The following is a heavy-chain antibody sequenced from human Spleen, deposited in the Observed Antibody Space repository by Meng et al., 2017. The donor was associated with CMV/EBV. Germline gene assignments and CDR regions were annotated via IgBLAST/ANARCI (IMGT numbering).Heavy chain of an antibody. CDR3: ARGARVVRGMLDY. Sequence: QVQLQEPGPGMVNPSQTLSLTFTFSGGSISSGSCNWGWVRQPAGKGLEWIGRIYTSGSTNYNPSLKSRVTISVDTSKNQFSLKLSSVTAADTAVYYCARGARVVRGMLDYWGQGTLVTVSS. D-gene: IGHD3-10*01. CDR1: GGSISSGSCN. CDR2: IYTSGST. J-gene: IGHJ4*02. V-gene: IGHV4-61*02.